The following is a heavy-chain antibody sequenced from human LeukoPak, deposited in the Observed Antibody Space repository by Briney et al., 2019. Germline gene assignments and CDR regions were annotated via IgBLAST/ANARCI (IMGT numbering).Heavy chain of an antibody. Sequence: SGTLSLTCDVSGGSISNTNWWSWVRQPPGQGLEWIGYMYFTGSGSTYYNPSLESRVTISVDASKSQFSLTLTSVTAADTAVYYCARRNPAAAGHEVDSWGQGTLVTVSS. J-gene: IGHJ4*02. D-gene: IGHD6-13*01. CDR1: GGSISNTNW. CDR3: ARRNPAAAGHEVDS. V-gene: IGHV4-4*02. CDR2: MYFTGSGST.